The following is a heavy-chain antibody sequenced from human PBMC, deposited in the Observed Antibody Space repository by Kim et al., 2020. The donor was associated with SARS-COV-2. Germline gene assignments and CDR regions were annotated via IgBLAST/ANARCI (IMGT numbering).Heavy chain of an antibody. V-gene: IGHV4-39*01. J-gene: IGHJ4*02. CDR3: ARLKGYYGYYFDY. D-gene: IGHD3-22*01. Sequence: YNPSLKSRVTISVDTSKNQFSLKLSSVTAADTAVYYCARLKGYYGYYFDYWGQGTLVTVSS.